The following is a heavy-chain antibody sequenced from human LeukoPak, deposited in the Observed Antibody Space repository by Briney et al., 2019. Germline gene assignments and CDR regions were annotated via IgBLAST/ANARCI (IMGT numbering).Heavy chain of an antibody. CDR3: APAATMAPDY. V-gene: IGHV3-73*01. Sequence: PGGSLRLSCAASGFTFSGSAMHWVRQASGKGLEWVGRIRSKANSYATAYAASVKGRFTISRDDSKNTAYLQMNSLKTEDTAVYYCAPAATMAPDYWGQGTLVTVSS. CDR1: GFTFSGSA. D-gene: IGHD5-12*01. J-gene: IGHJ4*02. CDR2: IRSKANSYAT.